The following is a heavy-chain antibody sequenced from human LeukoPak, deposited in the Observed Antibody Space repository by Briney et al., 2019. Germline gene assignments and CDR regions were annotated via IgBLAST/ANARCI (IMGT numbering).Heavy chain of an antibody. D-gene: IGHD6-13*01. CDR1: GYTFTSYG. CDR3: SRDSNRAAAGTDFDY. Sequence: EASVKVSCKASGYTFTSYGISWVRQAPGQGLEWMGWISGYNGIANYAQKLQGRVTMTTDTSTSTAYMELKSLRSDDTAVYYCSRDSNRAAAGTDFDYWGQGTLVTVSS. CDR2: ISGYNGIA. J-gene: IGHJ4*02. V-gene: IGHV1-18*01.